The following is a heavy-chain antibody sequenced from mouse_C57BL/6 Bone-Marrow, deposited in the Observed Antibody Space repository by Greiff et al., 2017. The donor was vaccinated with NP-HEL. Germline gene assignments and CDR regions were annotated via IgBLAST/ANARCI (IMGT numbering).Heavy chain of an antibody. Sequence: VQLQQSGAELVRPGASVTLSCKASGYTFTDYEMHWVKQTPVHGLEWIGAIDPETGGTAYNQKFKGKAILTADKSSSTAYMELRSLTSEDSAVYCCTREGEVWAWYFDVWGTGTTVTVSS. V-gene: IGHV1-15*01. CDR2: IDPETGGT. J-gene: IGHJ1*03. D-gene: IGHD4-1*01. CDR3: TREGEVWAWYFDV. CDR1: GYTFTDYE.